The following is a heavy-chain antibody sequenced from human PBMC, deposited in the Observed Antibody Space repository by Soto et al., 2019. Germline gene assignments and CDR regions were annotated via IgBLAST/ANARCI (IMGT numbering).Heavy chain of an antibody. CDR1: GFTVSSNY. V-gene: IGHV3-66*01. CDR2: IFSGGST. D-gene: IGHD3-9*01. Sequence: EVQLVESGGGLVQPGGSLRLSCAASGFTVSSNYMSWVRQAPGKGLEWVSVIFSGGSTYYADSVKGRFTISRDNSKNTLYLQMNSLRAEDTAVYYCARGPDWLSGVYWGQGTLVTVSS. CDR3: ARGPDWLSGVY. J-gene: IGHJ4*02.